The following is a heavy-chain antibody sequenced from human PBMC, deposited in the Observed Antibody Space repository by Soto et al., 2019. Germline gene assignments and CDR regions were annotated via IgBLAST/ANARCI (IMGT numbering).Heavy chain of an antibody. V-gene: IGHV3-48*01. Sequence: GGSLRLSCAASGFTFRSYSMNWVRQAPGKGLEWVSYISSSSSTIYYADSVKGRFTISRDKSKNSLYLPINSLRAEDAAVYYCAGDNCYDSSGYSYYYYGMDVWGQGTTVTVSS. CDR3: AGDNCYDSSGYSYYYYGMDV. D-gene: IGHD3-22*01. CDR1: GFTFRSYS. J-gene: IGHJ6*02. CDR2: ISSSSSTI.